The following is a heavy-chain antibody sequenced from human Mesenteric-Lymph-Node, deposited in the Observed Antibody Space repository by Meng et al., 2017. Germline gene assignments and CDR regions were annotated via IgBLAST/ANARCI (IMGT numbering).Heavy chain of an antibody. CDR1: GFIFNNCA. J-gene: IGHJ3*02. Sequence: GGSLRLSCAASGFIFNNCAIRQAPGQGLEWVSVIGGNAESVEGRFIISRDKSNNTLYVKVNSLKAEDTAVYYCAREDHTYYYESIGYLMWGQGTMVTVSS. D-gene: IGHD3-22*01. CDR2: IGG. CDR3: AREDHTYYYESIGYLM. V-gene: IGHV3-23*01.